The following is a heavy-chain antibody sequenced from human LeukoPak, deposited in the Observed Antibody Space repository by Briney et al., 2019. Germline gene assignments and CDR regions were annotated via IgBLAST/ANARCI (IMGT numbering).Heavy chain of an antibody. CDR3: ARLDIVVVPAARQYYYYMDV. J-gene: IGHJ6*03. Sequence: SETLSLTYAVYGGSFSGYYWSWIRQPPGKGLEWIGEINHSGSTNYNPSLKSRVTISVDTSKNPFSLKLSSVTAADTAVYYCARLDIVVVPAARQYYYYMDVWGKGTTVTVSS. CDR1: GGSFSGYY. CDR2: INHSGST. V-gene: IGHV4-34*01. D-gene: IGHD2-2*01.